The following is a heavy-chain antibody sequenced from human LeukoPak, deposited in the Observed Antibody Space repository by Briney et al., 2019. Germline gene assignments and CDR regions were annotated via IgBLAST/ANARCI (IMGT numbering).Heavy chain of an antibody. Sequence: TLSLTCTVSGGSISSYYWSWIRQPPGKALEWLALIYWDDDKRYSPSLKSRLTITKDTSKNQVVLTMTNMDPVDTATYYCAHRRESTSDYWGQGTLVTVSS. V-gene: IGHV2-5*08. CDR1: GGSISSYYW. CDR2: IYWDDDK. J-gene: IGHJ4*02. CDR3: AHRRESTSDY.